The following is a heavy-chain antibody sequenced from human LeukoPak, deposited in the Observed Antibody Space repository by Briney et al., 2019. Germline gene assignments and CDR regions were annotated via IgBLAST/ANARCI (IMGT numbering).Heavy chain of an antibody. D-gene: IGHD4-17*01. CDR3: ARAAYGDYVFSGDY. J-gene: IGHJ4*02. Sequence: GASAKVSCKASGGTFSSYAISWVRQAPGQGLEWMGGIIPIFGTANYAQKFQGRVTITADESTSTAYMELSSLRSEDTAVYYCARAAYGDYVFSGDYWGQGTLVTVSS. V-gene: IGHV1-69*01. CDR1: GGTFSSYA. CDR2: IIPIFGTA.